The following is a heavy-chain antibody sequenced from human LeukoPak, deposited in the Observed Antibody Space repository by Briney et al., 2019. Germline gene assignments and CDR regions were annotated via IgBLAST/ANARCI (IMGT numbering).Heavy chain of an antibody. Sequence: PSETLSLTCTVSGYSISSGYYWGWIRQPPGKGLEWIGSIYHSGSTYYNPSLKSRVTISVDTSKNQFSLKLSSVTAADTAVYYCARDLGIAVAGTFFDPWGQGTLVTVSS. CDR3: ARDLGIAVAGTFFDP. D-gene: IGHD6-19*01. J-gene: IGHJ5*02. CDR1: GYSISSGYY. CDR2: IYHSGST. V-gene: IGHV4-38-2*02.